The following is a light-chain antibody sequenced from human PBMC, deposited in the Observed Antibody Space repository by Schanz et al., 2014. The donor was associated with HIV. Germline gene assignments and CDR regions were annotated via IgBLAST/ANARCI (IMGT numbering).Light chain of an antibody. Sequence: QSVLTQPASVSGSPGQSITISCTGTSSDVGGFNYVSWYQQHPGKAPKVMIYDVRNRPSGVSNRFSGSKSGNTASLTISGLRAEDEADYYCSSYTSNTTLVFGGGTKLTVL. V-gene: IGLV2-14*03. CDR3: SSYTSNTTLV. J-gene: IGLJ3*02. CDR1: SSDVGGFNY. CDR2: DVR.